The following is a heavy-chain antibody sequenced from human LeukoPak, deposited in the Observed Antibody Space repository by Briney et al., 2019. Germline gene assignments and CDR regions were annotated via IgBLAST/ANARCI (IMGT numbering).Heavy chain of an antibody. CDR3: AAVAGNYYYYMDV. CDR1: GGSISSYY. Sequence: SETLSLTCTVSGGSISSYYWSWIRQPPGKGLEWIGYIYYSGSTNYNPSLKSRVTISVDTSKNQFSLKLSSVTAADTAVYYCAAVAGNYYYYMDVWGKGPRSPSP. D-gene: IGHD6-19*01. CDR2: IYYSGST. J-gene: IGHJ6*03. V-gene: IGHV4-59*01.